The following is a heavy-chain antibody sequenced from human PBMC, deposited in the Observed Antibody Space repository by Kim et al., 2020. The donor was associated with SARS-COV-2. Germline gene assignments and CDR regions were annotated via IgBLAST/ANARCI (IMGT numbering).Heavy chain of an antibody. CDR3: ARGIFLWFGESYFDY. J-gene: IGHJ4*02. CDR2: TRNKANSYTT. Sequence: GGSLRLSCAASGFTFSDHYMDWVRQAPGKGLEWVGRTRNKANSYTTEYAASVKGRFTISRDDSKNSLYLQMNSLKTEDTAVYYCARGIFLWFGESYFDYWGQGTLVTVSS. CDR1: GFTFSDHY. V-gene: IGHV3-72*01. D-gene: IGHD3-10*01.